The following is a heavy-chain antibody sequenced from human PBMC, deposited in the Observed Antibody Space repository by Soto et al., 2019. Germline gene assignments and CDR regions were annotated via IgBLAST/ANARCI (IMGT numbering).Heavy chain of an antibody. CDR3: ARATQYYDSSGYYNWFDP. J-gene: IGHJ5*02. V-gene: IGHV4-30-2*01. CDR2: IYHSGST. Sequence: SETLSLTCAVSGGSISSGGYSWSWIRQPPGKGLEWIGYIYHSGSTYYNPSLKSRVTISVDRSKNQFSLKLSSVPAADTAVYYCARATQYYDSSGYYNWFDPWRQGTLVPVSS. D-gene: IGHD3-22*01. CDR1: GGSISSGGYS.